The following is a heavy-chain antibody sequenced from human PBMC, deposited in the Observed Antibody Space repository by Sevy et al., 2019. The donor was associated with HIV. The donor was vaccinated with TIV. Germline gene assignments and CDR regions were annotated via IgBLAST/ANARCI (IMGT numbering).Heavy chain of an antibody. CDR2: ISYDGSNK. J-gene: IGHJ4*02. Sequence: GGSLRLSCAASRFTFSTYAMHWVRQAPGKGLEWVAVISYDGSNKYYADSVKGRFTISRDNSKNTLYLQMNSLSAEETAVFYCARGRLEYSSSYLDYWGQGTLVTVSS. CDR3: ARGRLEYSSSYLDY. CDR1: RFTFSTYA. V-gene: IGHV3-30-3*01. D-gene: IGHD6-6*01.